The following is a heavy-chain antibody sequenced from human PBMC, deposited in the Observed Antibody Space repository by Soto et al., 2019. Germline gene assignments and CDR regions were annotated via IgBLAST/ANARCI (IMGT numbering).Heavy chain of an antibody. Sequence: QVQLQESGPGLVKPSETLSLTCTVSGGSISSYYWSWIRQPAGKGLEWIGRIYTSGSTNYNPSLKSRVTMSVDTSKNQFSLKLSSVTAADTAVYYCARESNYYDSSGYYFPPRLYYYYGMDVW. CDR2: IYTSGST. CDR1: GGSISSYY. CDR3: ARESNYYDSSGYYFPPRLYYYYGMDV. V-gene: IGHV4-4*07. J-gene: IGHJ6*01. D-gene: IGHD3-22*01.